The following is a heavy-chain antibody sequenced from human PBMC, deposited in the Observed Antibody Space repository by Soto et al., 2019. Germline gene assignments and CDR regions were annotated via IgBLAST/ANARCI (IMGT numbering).Heavy chain of an antibody. CDR2: IIPVFGTP. V-gene: IGHV1-69*12. J-gene: IGHJ6*02. Sequence: QVQLVQSGAEVKKPGSSLKVSCKASGGTFTNYAFSWVRQAPGQGLEWMGEIIPVFGTPDYAQKFRGRVTITADESTRTASMELSSLRSDDTAVYYCARERSVGYCITTTCPKPFYYYAMDVWGQGTTVTVSS. CDR3: ARERSVGYCITTTCPKPFYYYAMDV. D-gene: IGHD2-2*01. CDR1: GGTFTNYA.